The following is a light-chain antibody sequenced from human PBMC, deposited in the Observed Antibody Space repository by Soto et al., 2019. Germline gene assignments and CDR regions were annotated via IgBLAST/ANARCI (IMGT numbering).Light chain of an antibody. V-gene: IGKV3-20*01. CDR1: QAVNSAS. CDR2: GAS. J-gene: IGKJ1*01. Sequence: PGDRATLSCRASQAVNSASLAWYQQKPGQTPRLLIYGASRRATGVPDRFSGSGSGTYFTLTISRLEPEDFAVFFCQQYGSSPLTFGQGTKVEVK. CDR3: QQYGSSPLT.